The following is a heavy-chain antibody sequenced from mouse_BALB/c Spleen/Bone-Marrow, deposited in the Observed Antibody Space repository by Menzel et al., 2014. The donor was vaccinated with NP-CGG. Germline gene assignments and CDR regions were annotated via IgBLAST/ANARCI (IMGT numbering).Heavy chain of an antibody. CDR2: ISDGGGST. Sequence: EVNLVESGGGLVQPGGSLKLSCAASGFTSSSYTVSWVRQTPEKRLGWVAYISDGGGSTYYPDTVKGRFTISRDNAKNTLYLQMSSLKSEDTAMYYCARQLGLRWAMDYWGQGTSVTVSS. V-gene: IGHV5-12-2*01. J-gene: IGHJ4*01. CDR3: ARQLGLRWAMDY. D-gene: IGHD3-1*01. CDR1: GFTSSSYT.